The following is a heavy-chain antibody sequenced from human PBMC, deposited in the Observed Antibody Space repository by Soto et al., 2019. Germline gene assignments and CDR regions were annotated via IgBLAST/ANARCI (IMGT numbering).Heavy chain of an antibody. CDR2: FDPEDGET. J-gene: IGHJ6*02. CDR3: ATLDSGIAVAGPLFLAYGMDV. Sequence: ASVKVSCKVSGYTLTELSMHWVRQAPGKGLEWMGGFDPEDGETIYAQKFQGRVTMTEDTSTDTAYMELSSLRSEDTAVYYCATLDSGIAVAGPLFLAYGMDVWGQGTTVTVSS. V-gene: IGHV1-24*01. CDR1: GYTLTELS. D-gene: IGHD6-19*01.